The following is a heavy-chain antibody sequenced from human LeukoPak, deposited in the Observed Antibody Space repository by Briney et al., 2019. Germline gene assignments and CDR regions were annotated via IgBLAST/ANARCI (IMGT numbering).Heavy chain of an antibody. CDR1: GGSISSYY. D-gene: IGHD6-13*01. J-gene: IGHJ4*02. CDR3: ARGLMMAVAGRGEFHY. Sequence: SETLSLTCTVSGGSISSYYWSCIRQPPGEGLVWIGYIFYSGSPHYNPPLKSRVPISVHTSKNQFSLKLSSVTAADTAVYYCARGLMMAVAGRGEFHYWGQGTLVTVSS. V-gene: IGHV4-59*01. CDR2: IFYSGSP.